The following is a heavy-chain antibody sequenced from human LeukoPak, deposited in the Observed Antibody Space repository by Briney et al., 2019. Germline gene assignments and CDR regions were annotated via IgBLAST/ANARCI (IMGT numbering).Heavy chain of an antibody. V-gene: IGHV3-23*01. J-gene: IGHJ5*01. CDR1: CG. CDR2: ISGSGGSR. Sequence: CGLSWVRQAPGKGLEWASSISGSGGSRYFADSVKSRFNISRDNAKNTVYLQMNSLRVEDTAIYYCVKLSLPAAGRGKTWFDLWGQGTLVSVSS. D-gene: IGHD6-25*01. CDR3: VKLSLPAAGRGKTWFDL.